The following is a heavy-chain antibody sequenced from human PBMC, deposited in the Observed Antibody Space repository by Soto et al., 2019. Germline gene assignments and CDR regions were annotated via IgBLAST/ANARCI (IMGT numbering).Heavy chain of an antibody. J-gene: IGHJ4*02. CDR2: VNPNSGNT. CDR1: GSTFSTYD. Sequence: QVQLVQSGAEGKKPGASVRVSCKAYGSTFSTYDINWVRQAPGQGLEWMGWVNPNSGNTGFAQKFPGRITMTRDTSINTAYLELRSMRSEDTAVYYCARARVSGYSAYYLDNWGQGTLVTVSS. CDR3: ARARVSGYSAYYLDN. D-gene: IGHD5-12*01. V-gene: IGHV1-8*01.